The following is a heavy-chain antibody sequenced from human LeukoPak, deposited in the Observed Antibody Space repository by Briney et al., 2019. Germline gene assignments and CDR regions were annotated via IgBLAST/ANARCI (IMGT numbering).Heavy chain of an antibody. CDR2: ISYDGSNR. Sequence: GRSLRLSCAASGFTFSSYVMHWVRQAPGKELEWVALISYDGSNRDYADSVKGRFTISRDDSKNTLYLQMNSLRAEDTAVYYCARRRRRRSIRYDSSGWIDYWGQGTLVTVSS. CDR3: ARRRRRRSIRYDSSGWIDY. D-gene: IGHD3-22*01. V-gene: IGHV3-30*04. J-gene: IGHJ4*02. CDR1: GFTFSSYV.